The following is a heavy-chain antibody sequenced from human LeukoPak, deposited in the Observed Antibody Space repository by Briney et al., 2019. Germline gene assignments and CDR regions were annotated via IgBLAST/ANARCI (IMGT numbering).Heavy chain of an antibody. CDR2: IIPIFGTA. V-gene: IGHV1-69*13. Sequence: AASVKVSCKASGGTFSSYAISWVRQAPGQGLEWMGGIIPIFGTANYAQKFQGRVTITADESTSTAYMELSSLRSEDTAVYYCARDPMTTPKGSYFDYWGQGTLVTVSS. CDR3: ARDPMTTPKGSYFDY. CDR1: GGTFSSYA. D-gene: IGHD4-17*01. J-gene: IGHJ4*02.